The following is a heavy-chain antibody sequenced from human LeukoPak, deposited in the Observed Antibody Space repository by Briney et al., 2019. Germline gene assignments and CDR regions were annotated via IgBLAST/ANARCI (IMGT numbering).Heavy chain of an antibody. V-gene: IGHV4-59*12. CDR1: GGSISSYY. CDR3: AREAYGDYAVFDY. Sequence: PSETLSLTCTVSGGSISSYYWSWIRQPPGKGLEWIGYIYYSGSTYYNPSLKSRVTISVDTSKNQFSLKLSSVTAADTAVYYCAREAYGDYAVFDYWGQGTLVTVSS. D-gene: IGHD4-17*01. J-gene: IGHJ4*02. CDR2: IYYSGST.